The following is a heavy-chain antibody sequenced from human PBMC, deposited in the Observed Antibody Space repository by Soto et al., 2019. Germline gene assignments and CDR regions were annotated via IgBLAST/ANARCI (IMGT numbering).Heavy chain of an antibody. V-gene: IGHV2-5*02. CDR2: IYWDDDK. CDR3: ARHVKYYDILTGYSPAHYFDY. J-gene: IGHJ4*02. Sequence: SGPTLVNPTQTLTLTCTFSGFSLITSGVGVGWIRQPPGKALEWLALIYWDDDKRYSPSLKSRLTITEDTSKNQVVLTMTNMDPVDTATYYCARHVKYYDILTGYSPAHYFDYWGQGTLVTVS. D-gene: IGHD3-9*01. CDR1: GFSLITSGVG.